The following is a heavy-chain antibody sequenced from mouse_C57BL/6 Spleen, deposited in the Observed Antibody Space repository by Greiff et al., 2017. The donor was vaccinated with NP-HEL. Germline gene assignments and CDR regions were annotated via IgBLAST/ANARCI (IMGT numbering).Heavy chain of an antibody. J-gene: IGHJ4*01. D-gene: IGHD3-1*01. CDR2: INPNYGTT. CDR1: GYSFTDYN. CDR3: ARGGLPGRRGYYAMDY. V-gene: IGHV1-39*01. Sequence: VHVKQSGPELVKPGASVKISCKASGYSFTDYNMNWVKQSNGKSLEWIGVINPNYGTTSYNQKFKGKATLTVDQSSSTAYMQLNSLTSEDSAVYYCARGGLPGRRGYYAMDYWGQGTSVTVSS.